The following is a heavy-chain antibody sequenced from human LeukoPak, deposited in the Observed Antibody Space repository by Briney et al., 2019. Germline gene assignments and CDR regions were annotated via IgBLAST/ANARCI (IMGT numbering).Heavy chain of an antibody. V-gene: IGHV4-59*01. CDR2: IYYSGST. Sequence: PSETLSLTCTVSGGSISSYYWSWIRQPPGKGLEWIGYIYYSGSTNYNPSLKSRVTISVDTSKNQFSLKLSSVTAADTAVYYCAREGGYCSSTSCYAGAFYYYYYYMDVWGKGTTVTISS. CDR1: GGSISSYY. D-gene: IGHD2-2*01. CDR3: AREGGYCSSTSCYAGAFYYYYYYMDV. J-gene: IGHJ6*03.